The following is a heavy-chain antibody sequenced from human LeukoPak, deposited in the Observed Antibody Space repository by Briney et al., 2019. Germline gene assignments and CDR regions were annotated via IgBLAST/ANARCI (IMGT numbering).Heavy chain of an antibody. J-gene: IGHJ4*02. V-gene: IGHV3-7*01. CDR1: GFTFSFYW. CDR3: ARGRGYSYGYDY. D-gene: IGHD5-18*01. CDR2: IKKDGSDK. Sequence: GGSVRLSCAASGFTFSFYWMSWVRQAPGKGLEWVANIKKDGSDKYYVDSVKGRFIISRDNSKNSLYLQMNSLRAEDTAVYYCARGRGYSYGYDYWGQGTLVTVSS.